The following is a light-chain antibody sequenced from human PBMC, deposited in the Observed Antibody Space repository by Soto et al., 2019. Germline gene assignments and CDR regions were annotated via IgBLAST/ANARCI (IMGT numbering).Light chain of an antibody. V-gene: IGKV3-15*01. CDR2: GAS. Sequence: EVVMTQSPATLSVSPGERATLSCRASQTVRDNLGWYQQKPGQAPRLLIYGASTRATGIPARFSGSGSGTEFTLTISSLQSEDFAVYYCQQYNNWPRTFGQGTKVDIK. CDR3: QQYNNWPRT. J-gene: IGKJ1*01. CDR1: QTVRDN.